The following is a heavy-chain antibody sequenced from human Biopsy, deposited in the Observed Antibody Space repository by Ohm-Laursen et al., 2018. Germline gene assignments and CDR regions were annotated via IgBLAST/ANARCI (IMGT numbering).Heavy chain of an antibody. D-gene: IGHD5-12*01. J-gene: IGHJ6*02. CDR2: INQSGST. V-gene: IGHV4-34*01. Sequence: PPGTLSLTCTVYGGSFSGYYWTWIRQPPGKGLEWIGEINQSGSTKYNPSLKRRATLSADSSNSQFSLRLTSLTAADTAIYYCARGSGYFKLDVWGQGTTVTVSS. CDR1: GGSFSGYY. CDR3: ARGSGYFKLDV.